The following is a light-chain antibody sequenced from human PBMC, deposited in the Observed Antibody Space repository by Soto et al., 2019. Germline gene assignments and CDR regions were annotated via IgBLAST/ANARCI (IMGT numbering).Light chain of an antibody. V-gene: IGLV2-14*01. CDR1: SSDVGGYNY. Sequence: QFALTQPASVSGSPGQSITISCTGTSSDVGGYNYVSWYQQYPGKAPKLMIYEVSNRPSGVSNRFSGSKSGNTASLTISGLQAEDEADYYCSSYASSRDVFFGGGTKVTVL. CDR2: EVS. J-gene: IGLJ2*01. CDR3: SSYASSRDVF.